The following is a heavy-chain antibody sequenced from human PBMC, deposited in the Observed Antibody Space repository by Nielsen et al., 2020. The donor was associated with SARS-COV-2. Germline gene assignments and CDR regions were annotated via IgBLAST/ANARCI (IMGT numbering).Heavy chain of an antibody. CDR2: IYYSGST. CDR3: ARCIDTIAAAGPDY. Sequence: SETLSLTCTVSGGSISSSSYYWGWIRQPPGKGLEWIGSIYYSGSTYYNPSLKSRVTISVDTSKNQFSLKLSSVTAADTAVYYCARCIDTIAAAGPDYWGQGTLVNRLL. V-gene: IGHV4-39*07. CDR1: GGSISSSSYY. D-gene: IGHD6-13*01. J-gene: IGHJ4*01.